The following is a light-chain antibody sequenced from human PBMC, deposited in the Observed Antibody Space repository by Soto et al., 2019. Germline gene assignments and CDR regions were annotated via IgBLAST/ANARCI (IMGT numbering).Light chain of an antibody. Sequence: QLVLTQSPSASASLGASVKITCTLSSGHSSDPIAWHQQQPDKGPRFLMKLNSDGSHSKGDGIPDRFSGSTSGAERYLTITSLQSEDEADYYCQTWATGIRVFGGGTQLTVL. CDR1: SGHSSDP. CDR3: QTWATGIRV. CDR2: LNSDGSH. V-gene: IGLV4-69*01. J-gene: IGLJ2*01.